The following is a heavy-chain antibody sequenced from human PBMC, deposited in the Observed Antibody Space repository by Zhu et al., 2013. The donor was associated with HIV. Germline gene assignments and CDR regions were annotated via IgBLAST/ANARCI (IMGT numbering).Heavy chain of an antibody. J-gene: IGHJ3*02. D-gene: IGHD3-22*01. V-gene: IGHV1-69*01. CDR1: GGTFSSYA. CDR3: ASDYYDSSGYYSGNAFDI. Sequence: QVQLVQSGAEVKKPGSSVKVSCKASGGTFSSYAISWVRQAPGQGLEWMGGIIPIFGTANYAQKFQGRVTITADESTSTAYMELSSLRSEDTAVYYCASDYYDSSGYYSGNAFDIWGQGTMVTVSS. CDR2: IIPIFGTA.